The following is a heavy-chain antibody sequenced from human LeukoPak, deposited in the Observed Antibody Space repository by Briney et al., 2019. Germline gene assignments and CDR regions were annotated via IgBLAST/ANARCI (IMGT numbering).Heavy chain of an antibody. CDR1: GGSISSYY. CDR3: ARALGPDVFDY. V-gene: IGHV4-59*01. Sequence: SETLSLTCTVSGGSISSYYWSWIRQPPGKGLEWIGYIYYSGSTNYNPSLKSRVTISVDTSKNQFSLKLSSVTAADTAVYYCARALGPDVFDYWGQGTLVTVSS. CDR2: IYYSGST. J-gene: IGHJ4*02.